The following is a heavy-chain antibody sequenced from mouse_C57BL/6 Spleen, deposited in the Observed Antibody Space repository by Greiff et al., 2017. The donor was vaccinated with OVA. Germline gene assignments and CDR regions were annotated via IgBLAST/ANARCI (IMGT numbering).Heavy chain of an antibody. CDR2: FYPGSGSI. V-gene: IGHV1-62-2*01. J-gene: IGHJ1*03. Sequence: VQGVESGAELVKPGASVKLSCKASGYTFTEYTIHWVKQRSGQGLEWIGWFYPGSGSIKYNEKFKDKATLTADKSSSTVYMELSRLTSEDSAVYFCARHGSYYSNYSYWYFDVWGTGTTVTVSS. CDR3: ARHGSYYSNYSYWYFDV. CDR1: GYTFTEYT. D-gene: IGHD2-12*01.